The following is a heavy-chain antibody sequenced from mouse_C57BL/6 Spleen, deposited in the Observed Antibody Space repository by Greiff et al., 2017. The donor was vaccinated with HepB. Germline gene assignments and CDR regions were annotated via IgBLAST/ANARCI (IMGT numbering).Heavy chain of an antibody. CDR1: GFTFSDFY. CDR2: SRNKANDYTT. V-gene: IGHV7-1*01. J-gene: IGHJ4*01. Sequence: EVKLVESGGGLVQSGRSLRLSCATSGFTFSDFYMEWVRQAPGKGLEWIAASRNKANDYTTEYSASVKGRFIVSRDTSQSILYLQMNALRAEDTAIYYLARDHYITPYFAMDYGGQGTSVTVSS. D-gene: IGHD1-1*01. CDR3: ARDHYITPYFAMDY.